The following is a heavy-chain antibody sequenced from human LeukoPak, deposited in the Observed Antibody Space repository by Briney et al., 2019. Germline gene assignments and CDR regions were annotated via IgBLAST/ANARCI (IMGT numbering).Heavy chain of an antibody. J-gene: IGHJ4*02. V-gene: IGHV1-2*02. CDR3: ARVYGSSWYVGYYFDY. Sequence: ASVKVSCKASGYTFTGYYMHWVRQAPGQGLEWMGWINPNSGGTNYAQKFQGRVTMTRDTSISTAHMELGRLRSDDTAVYYCARVYGSSWYVGYYFDYWGQGTLVTVSS. CDR1: GYTFTGYY. CDR2: INPNSGGT. D-gene: IGHD6-13*01.